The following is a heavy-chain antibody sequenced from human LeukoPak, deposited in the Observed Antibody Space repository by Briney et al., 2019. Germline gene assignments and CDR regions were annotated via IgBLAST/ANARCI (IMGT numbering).Heavy chain of an antibody. CDR1: GFTFSSYG. Sequence: GGSLRLSCAASGFTFSSYGMHWVRQAPGKGLEWVAFIRYDGSNKYYADSVKGRFTISRDNSKNTLYLQMNSLRAEDTAVYYCARGEGIRFLEWLLDYWGQGTLVTVSS. D-gene: IGHD3-3*01. J-gene: IGHJ4*02. CDR2: IRYDGSNK. V-gene: IGHV3-30*02. CDR3: ARGEGIRFLEWLLDY.